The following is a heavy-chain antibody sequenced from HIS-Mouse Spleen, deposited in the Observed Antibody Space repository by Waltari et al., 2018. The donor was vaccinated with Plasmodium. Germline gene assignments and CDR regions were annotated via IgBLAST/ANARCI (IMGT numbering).Heavy chain of an antibody. CDR1: VGSISSSSYY. CDR2: IYYSGST. CDR3: ARHRQLAYYFDY. Sequence: QLQLQESGPGLVKPSETLSLTCTVSVGSISSSSYYWGWIRQPPGKGLEWIGSIYYSGSTYYNPSLKSRVTISVDTSKNQFSLKLSSVTAADTAVYYCARHRQLAYYFDYWGQGTLVTVSS. J-gene: IGHJ4*02. V-gene: IGHV4-39*01. D-gene: IGHD6-6*01.